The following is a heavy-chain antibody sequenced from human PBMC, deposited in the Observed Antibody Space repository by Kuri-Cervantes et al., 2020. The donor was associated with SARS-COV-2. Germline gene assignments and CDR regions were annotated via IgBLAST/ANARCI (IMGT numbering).Heavy chain of an antibody. Sequence: GGSLRLSCEASGFRFTEYFMSWIRQTPGEGLDYISYISSSGSSKYYADSVKGRFTISRDNAKNSLYLQMNSLRAEDTAVYYCARDYRGWELFDYWGQGTLVTVSS. CDR2: ISSSGSSK. CDR1: GFRFTEYF. D-gene: IGHD1-26*01. CDR3: ARDYRGWELFDY. J-gene: IGHJ4*02. V-gene: IGHV3-11*04.